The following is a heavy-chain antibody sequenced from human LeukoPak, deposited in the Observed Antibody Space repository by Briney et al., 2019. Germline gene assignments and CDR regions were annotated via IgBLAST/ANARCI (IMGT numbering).Heavy chain of an antibody. V-gene: IGHV1-69*13. D-gene: IGHD1-26*01. CDR1: GGTFSSYA. Sequence: ASVKVSCKASGGTFSSYAISWVRQAPGQGLEWMGGIIPIFGTANYAQKFQGRVTITADESTSTAYMELSSLRSDDTAVYYCARQLGATSRDYWGQGTLVTVSS. CDR3: ARQLGATSRDY. CDR2: IIPIFGTA. J-gene: IGHJ4*02.